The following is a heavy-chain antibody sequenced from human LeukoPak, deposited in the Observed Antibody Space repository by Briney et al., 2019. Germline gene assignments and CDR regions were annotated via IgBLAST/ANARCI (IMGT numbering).Heavy chain of an antibody. V-gene: IGHV3-7*01. Sequence: PGGSLRLSCAASGFTFSSYSMSWVRQAPGRGLEWVASINQDGSLKHHVDSVKGRFTISRDNVQNSLYLQMNSLRAEDTAVYYCARLYRDVTTFDYWGQGTLVTVSS. J-gene: IGHJ4*02. CDR1: GFTFSSYS. D-gene: IGHD4-17*01. CDR3: ARLYRDVTTFDY. CDR2: INQDGSLK.